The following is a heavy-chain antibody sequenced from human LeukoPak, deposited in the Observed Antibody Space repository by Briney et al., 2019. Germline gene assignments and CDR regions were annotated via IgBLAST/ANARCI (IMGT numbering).Heavy chain of an antibody. CDR3: ARVSVVPAAFDY. D-gene: IGHD2-2*01. V-gene: IGHV3-66*02. CDR1: GFTVSSNC. J-gene: IGHJ4*02. CDR2: IYSGGST. Sequence: PGGSLRLSCAASGFTVSSNCMSWVRQAPGKGLEWVSVIYSGGSTYYADSVKGRFTISRDNSKNTLYLQMNSLRAEDTAVYYCARVSVVPAAFDYWGQGTLVTVSS.